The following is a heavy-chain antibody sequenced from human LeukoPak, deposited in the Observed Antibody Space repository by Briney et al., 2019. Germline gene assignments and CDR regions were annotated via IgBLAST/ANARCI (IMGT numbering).Heavy chain of an antibody. CDR3: ARDYDHSLDFDY. CDR2: INAGNGNT. D-gene: IGHD5-12*01. V-gene: IGHV1-3*01. Sequence: ASVTVSCTASGYTFTSYAMHWVRQAPGQRLEWMGWINAGNGNTKYSQKFQGRVTITRDTSASTAYMELSSLRSEDTAVYYCARDYDHSLDFDYWGQGTLVTVSS. J-gene: IGHJ4*02. CDR1: GYTFTSYA.